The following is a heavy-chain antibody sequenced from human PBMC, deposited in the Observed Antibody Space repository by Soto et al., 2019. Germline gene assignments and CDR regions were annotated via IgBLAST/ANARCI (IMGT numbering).Heavy chain of an antibody. Sequence: ASVKVSCKASGYTFTSYDINWVRQAIGQGLEWMGWMNPNSGNTGYAQKFQGRVTMTRNTSISTAYMELSSLRSEDTAVYYCARGLGYSSGWYRDYWGQGTLVTVSS. D-gene: IGHD6-19*01. CDR3: ARGLGYSSGWYRDY. V-gene: IGHV1-8*01. CDR1: GYTFTSYD. CDR2: MNPNSGNT. J-gene: IGHJ4*02.